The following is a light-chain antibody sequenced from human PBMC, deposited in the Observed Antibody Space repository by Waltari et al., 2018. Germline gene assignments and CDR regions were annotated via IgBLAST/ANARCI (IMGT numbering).Light chain of an antibody. V-gene: IGLV2-14*01. CDR2: DVS. Sequence: QSALTQPASVSGSPGQSITISCTGTSSDLGAYNYVSWYQQHPGKAPKLMIYDVSKRPSGVSSRFSGSKSGNTASLTISGLQAEDEADYYCSSYTSSSTWVFGGGTKLTVL. J-gene: IGLJ3*02. CDR3: SSYTSSSTWV. CDR1: SSDLGAYNY.